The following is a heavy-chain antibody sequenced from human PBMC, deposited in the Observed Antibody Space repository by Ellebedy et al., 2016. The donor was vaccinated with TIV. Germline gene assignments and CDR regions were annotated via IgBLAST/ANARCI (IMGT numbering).Heavy chain of an antibody. D-gene: IGHD2-21*01. Sequence: GESLKISXAASGFLFNQYGMHWVRQAPGKGLEWVAVIANDGRNKYYGDPVKGRFTISRDNSKNTLYLQMNSLKVEGTAVYYCANMAWGNEDYSVDSWGQGTLVTVSS. V-gene: IGHV3-30*18. J-gene: IGHJ5*01. CDR2: IANDGRNK. CDR3: ANMAWGNEDYSVDS. CDR1: GFLFNQYG.